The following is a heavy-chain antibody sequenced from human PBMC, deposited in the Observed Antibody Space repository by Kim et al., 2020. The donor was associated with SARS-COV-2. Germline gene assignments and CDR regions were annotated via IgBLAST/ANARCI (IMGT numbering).Heavy chain of an antibody. D-gene: IGHD5-18*01. J-gene: IGHJ4*02. V-gene: IGHV3-48*03. Sequence: SLKGRFTISRDHAKSSLYLQMSSLRAEDTAVYYCARDPGDTAMVTTLSVYWGQGTLVTVSS. CDR3: ARDPGDTAMVTTLSVY.